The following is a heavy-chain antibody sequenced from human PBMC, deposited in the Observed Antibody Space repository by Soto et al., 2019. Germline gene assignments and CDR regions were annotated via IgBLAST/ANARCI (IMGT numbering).Heavy chain of an antibody. CDR3: AGGGVRGVVTRTRDYYGMDV. V-gene: IGHV5-10-1*01. Sequence: PGESLKISCKGLGYSFDIYWISWVRQMPGKGLEWMGRINPRDSYINYSPSFQGHVTISADKSIRTAFLQWSSLKASDTAMYYCAGGGVRGVVTRTRDYYGMDVWGQGTTVTVSS. J-gene: IGHJ6*02. CDR2: INPRDSYI. D-gene: IGHD3-10*01. CDR1: GYSFDIYW.